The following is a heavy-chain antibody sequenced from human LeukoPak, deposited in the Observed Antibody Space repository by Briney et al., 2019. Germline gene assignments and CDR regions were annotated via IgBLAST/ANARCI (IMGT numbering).Heavy chain of an antibody. CDR2: IYYSGST. V-gene: IGHV4-39*07. D-gene: IGHD3-10*01. Sequence: SETLSLTCTVSGGSISSSSYYWGWIRQPPGKGLEWIGSIYYSGSTYYNPSLKSRVTISVDKSKNQFSLKLSSVTAADTAVYYCARAGGGRGLWFGEPYSDYFDYWGQGTLVTVSS. CDR1: GGSISSSSYY. CDR3: ARAGGGRGLWFGEPYSDYFDY. J-gene: IGHJ4*02.